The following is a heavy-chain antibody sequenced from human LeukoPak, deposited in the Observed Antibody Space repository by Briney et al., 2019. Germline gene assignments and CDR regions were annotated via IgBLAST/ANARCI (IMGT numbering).Heavy chain of an antibody. D-gene: IGHD6-19*01. CDR3: ARTGDSSGWYAWFDP. CDR2: INPSGGTT. Sequence: ASVKVSCKASGYTFTSYYMHWVRQPPGQGLEWMGIINPSGGTTSYAQKFQGRVTMTRATSTRTVYMELSSLRSEATAVYYCARTGDSSGWYAWFDPWGQGTLVTVSS. J-gene: IGHJ5*02. CDR1: GYTFTSYY. V-gene: IGHV1-46*01.